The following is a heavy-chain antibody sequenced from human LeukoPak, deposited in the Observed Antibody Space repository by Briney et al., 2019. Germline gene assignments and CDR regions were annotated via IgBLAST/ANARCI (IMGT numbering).Heavy chain of an antibody. CDR1: GGSFSGYY. CDR3: ARRRYCSSTSCYLYFDY. Sequence: SETLSLTCAVYGGSFSGYYWSWIRQPPGKGLEWIGEINHSGSTNYNPSLKSRVTISVDTSKNQCSLKLSSVTAADTAVYYCARRRYCSSTSCYLYFDYWGQGTLVTVSS. J-gene: IGHJ4*02. CDR2: INHSGST. V-gene: IGHV4-34*01. D-gene: IGHD2-2*01.